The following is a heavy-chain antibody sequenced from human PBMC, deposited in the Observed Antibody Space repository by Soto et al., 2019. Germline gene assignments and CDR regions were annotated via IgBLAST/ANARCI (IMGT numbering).Heavy chain of an antibody. CDR2: ISAYNGNT. Sequence: GSVKVSCKASGYTFTSYGISWVRQAPGQGLEWMGWISAYNGNTNYAQKLQGRVTMTTDTSTSTAYMELRSLRSDDTAVYYCARDIAVAGNGRYFDYWGQGTLVTVSS. CDR3: ARDIAVAGNGRYFDY. J-gene: IGHJ4*02. CDR1: GYTFTSYG. V-gene: IGHV1-18*01. D-gene: IGHD6-19*01.